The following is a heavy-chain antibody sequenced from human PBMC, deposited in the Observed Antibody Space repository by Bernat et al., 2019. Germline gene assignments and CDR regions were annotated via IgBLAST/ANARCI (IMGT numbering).Heavy chain of an antibody. CDR3: AGVVYSNSNYFDY. V-gene: IGHV3-33*01. Sequence: VQLLESGGGVVQPGRSLRLSCAASGFTFSSYGMHWVRQAPGKGLEWVAVIWYDGSNKYYADSVKGRFTISRDNSKNTLYLQMNSLRAEDTAVYYCAGVVYSNSNYFDYWGQGTLVTVSS. J-gene: IGHJ4*02. CDR1: GFTFSSYG. CDR2: IWYDGSNK. D-gene: IGHD4-11*01.